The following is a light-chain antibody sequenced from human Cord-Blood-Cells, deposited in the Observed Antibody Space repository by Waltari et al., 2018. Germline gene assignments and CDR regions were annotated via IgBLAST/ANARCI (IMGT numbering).Light chain of an antibody. J-gene: IGLJ2*01. CDR3: SSYTSSSTVV. CDR1: SSDVGGYNY. CDR2: EVS. Sequence: QSALTQPASVSGSPGQSITISCTGTSSDVGGYNYVSWYQQHPGKAPKRMISEVSNRPSGVSNRCSGSKSGNTASLTISGLQAEDEADYYCSSYTSSSTVVFGGGTKLTVL. V-gene: IGLV2-14*01.